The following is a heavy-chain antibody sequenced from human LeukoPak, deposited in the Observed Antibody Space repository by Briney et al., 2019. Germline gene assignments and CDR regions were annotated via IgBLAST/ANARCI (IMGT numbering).Heavy chain of an antibody. V-gene: IGHV4-34*01. Sequence: SSETLSLTCAVYGRSFSGYYWSWIRQPPGKGLEWIGEINHSGSTNYNPSLKSRVTISVDTSKNQFSLKLSSVTAADTAVYYCARSATQWLALLDYWGQGTLVTVSS. D-gene: IGHD6-19*01. J-gene: IGHJ4*02. CDR2: INHSGST. CDR1: GRSFSGYY. CDR3: ARSATQWLALLDY.